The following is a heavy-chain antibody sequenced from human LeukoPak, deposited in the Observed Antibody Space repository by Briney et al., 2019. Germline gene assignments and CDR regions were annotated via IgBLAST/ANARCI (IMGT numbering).Heavy chain of an antibody. CDR3: ARDLFGGGRFDP. Sequence: SETLSLTCTVSGGSISSYYWSWIRQPPGKGLEWIGYIYYSGRTNYNPSLKSRVTISEDTSRNQFSLQLSSVTAADTAVYYCARDLFGGGRFDPWGQGTLVTVSS. CDR2: IYYSGRT. CDR1: GGSISSYY. V-gene: IGHV4-59*01. D-gene: IGHD2-15*01. J-gene: IGHJ5*02.